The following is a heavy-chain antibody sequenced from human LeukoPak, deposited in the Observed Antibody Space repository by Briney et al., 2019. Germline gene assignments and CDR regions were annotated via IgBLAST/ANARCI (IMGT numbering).Heavy chain of an antibody. J-gene: IGHJ6*03. CDR1: GGSISSNNYN. Sequence: SETLSLTCTVSGGSISSNNYNWGWIRQPPGKGLEWIGNIYCSGSTYYNPSLKSRVTISVDTSKNQFSLKLSSVTAADTAVYYCAREMEDIVVVPAAIEDYYYYYMDVWGKGTTVTISS. D-gene: IGHD2-2*01. CDR2: IYCSGST. CDR3: AREMEDIVVVPAAIEDYYYYYMDV. V-gene: IGHV4-39*07.